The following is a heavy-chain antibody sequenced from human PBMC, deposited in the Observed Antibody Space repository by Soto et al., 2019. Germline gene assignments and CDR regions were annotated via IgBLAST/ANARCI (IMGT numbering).Heavy chain of an antibody. V-gene: IGHV1-46*03. Sequence: QVQLVQSGAEVKKPGASVKVSCKASGYTFTTYYIHWVRQAPGQGLEWMGIINPSGGNITYAQKSQGRVTMTRDTSTSTVYMELSSLRSEDTAVYYCGSDGGYQRFDYWGQGALVTVSP. CDR3: GSDGGYQRFDY. D-gene: IGHD2-2*01. CDR1: GYTFTTYY. J-gene: IGHJ4*02. CDR2: INPSGGNI.